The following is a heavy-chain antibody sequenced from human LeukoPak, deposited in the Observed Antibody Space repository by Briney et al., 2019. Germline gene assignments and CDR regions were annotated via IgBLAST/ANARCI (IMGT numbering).Heavy chain of an antibody. CDR3: ARGGLFSGYDSKIHNWFDP. CDR2: IRHRSEAV. J-gene: IGHJ5*02. Sequence: GGSLRLSCAASGFAFDDFCMNWVRQAPGKGLEWISYIRHRSEAVHYADSVKGRFTISRDNAKNLLFLQMSSLRAEDTAVYYCARGGLFSGYDSKIHNWFDPWGQGTLVTVSS. V-gene: IGHV3-48*04. D-gene: IGHD5-12*01. CDR1: GFAFDDFC.